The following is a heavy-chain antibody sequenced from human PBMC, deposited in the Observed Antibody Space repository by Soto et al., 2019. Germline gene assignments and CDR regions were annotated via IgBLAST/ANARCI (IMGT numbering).Heavy chain of an antibody. D-gene: IGHD3-10*01. CDR1: GFTFSSYG. CDR3: AKTPLWFGESYYFDY. J-gene: IGHJ4*02. CDR2: ISYDGSNK. V-gene: IGHV3-30*18. Sequence: QVQLVESGGGVVQPGRSLRLSCAASGFTFSSYGMHWVRQAPGKGLEWVAVISYDGSNKYYADSVKGRFTISRDNSKNTLYLQMNSLRAEDTAVYYCAKTPLWFGESYYFDYWGQGTLVTVSS.